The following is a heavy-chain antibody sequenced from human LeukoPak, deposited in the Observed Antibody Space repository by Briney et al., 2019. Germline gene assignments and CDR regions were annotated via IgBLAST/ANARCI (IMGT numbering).Heavy chain of an antibody. D-gene: IGHD3-10*01. CDR1: GGSISSSSYY. V-gene: IGHV4-39*01. CDR3: ASIRGAMVRGAGLDY. CDR2: IYYSGST. Sequence: PSETLSLTCTASGGSISSSSYYWGWIRQPPGKGLEWIGSIYYSGSTYYNPSFKSRVTISLDTSKNQFSLKLSSVTAADTAVYYCASIRGAMVRGAGLDYWGQGTLVTVSS. J-gene: IGHJ4*02.